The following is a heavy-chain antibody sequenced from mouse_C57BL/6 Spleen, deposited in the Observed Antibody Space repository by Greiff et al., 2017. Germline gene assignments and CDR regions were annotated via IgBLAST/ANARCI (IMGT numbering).Heavy chain of an antibody. Sequence: QVQLQQPGTELVKPGASVKLSCKASGYTFTSCWMHWVKQRPGQGLEWIGNINPSNGGTNYNEKFKSKATLTVDKSSSTAYMQLSSLTSEDSAVYYCAREGEVITRGYFDVWGTGTTVTVSA. D-gene: IGHD1-1*01. CDR1: GYTFTSCW. CDR3: AREGEVITRGYFDV. J-gene: IGHJ1*03. V-gene: IGHV1-53*01. CDR2: INPSNGGT.